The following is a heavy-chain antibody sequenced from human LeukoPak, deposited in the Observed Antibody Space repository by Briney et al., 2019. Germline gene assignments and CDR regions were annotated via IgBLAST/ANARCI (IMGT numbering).Heavy chain of an antibody. CDR1: GGSISSGGYY. J-gene: IGHJ5*02. D-gene: IGHD6-13*01. V-gene: IGHV4-61*02. CDR2: IYTSGST. Sequence: SETLSLTCTVSGGSISSGGYYWSWIRQPAGKGLEWIGRIYTSGSTNYNPSLKSRVTISVDTSKNQFSLKLSSVTAADTAVYYCARGISAAAKNWFDPRGQGTLVTVSS. CDR3: ARGISAAAKNWFDP.